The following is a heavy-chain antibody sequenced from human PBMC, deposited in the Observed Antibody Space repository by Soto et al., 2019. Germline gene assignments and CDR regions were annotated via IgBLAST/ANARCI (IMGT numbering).Heavy chain of an antibody. CDR2: IIPIFGTA. CDR3: ASGVVVTATPAGLDY. Sequence: SVKVSCKASGGTFSSYAISWVRQAPGQGLEWMGGIIPIFGTAKYAQKFQGRVTITADESASTAYMELSSLRSEDTAVYYCASGVVVTATPAGLDYWGQGTRVTVPQ. D-gene: IGHD2-21*02. V-gene: IGHV1-69*13. J-gene: IGHJ4*02. CDR1: GGTFSSYA.